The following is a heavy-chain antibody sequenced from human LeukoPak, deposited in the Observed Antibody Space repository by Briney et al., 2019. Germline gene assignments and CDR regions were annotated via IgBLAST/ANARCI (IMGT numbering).Heavy chain of an antibody. V-gene: IGHV3-33*06. J-gene: IGHJ4*02. CDR1: GFTFSRYG. CDR3: AKDGVGATGLAC. CDR2: IWHDGSYE. Sequence: GGSLRLSCAASGFTFSRYGMHWVRQAPGKGLEWVVVIWHDGSYEYYADSVKGRFTISRDSSKNTLYLQMNSLRAEDTAVYYCAKDGVGATGLACWGQGTLVTVSS. D-gene: IGHD3-3*01.